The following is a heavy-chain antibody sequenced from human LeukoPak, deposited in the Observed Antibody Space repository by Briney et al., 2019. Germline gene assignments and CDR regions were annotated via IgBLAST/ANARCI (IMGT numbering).Heavy chain of an antibody. CDR1: GFTFNNYG. D-gene: IGHD6-13*01. Sequence: GSLRLSCAASGFTFNNYGMHWVRQAPGKGLEWVALIWYDGTNKYYGDSVKGRFTISRDNSKNTLYLQMNSLRAEDTAVYYCAKSSPIAAAGEVSDFWGQGTLVTVSS. J-gene: IGHJ4*02. V-gene: IGHV3-33*06. CDR2: IWYDGTNK. CDR3: AKSSPIAAAGEVSDF.